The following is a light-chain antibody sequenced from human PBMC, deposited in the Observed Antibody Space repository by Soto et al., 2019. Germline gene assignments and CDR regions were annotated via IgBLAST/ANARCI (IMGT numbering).Light chain of an antibody. J-gene: IGLJ3*02. V-gene: IGLV1-47*01. CDR1: SSNIGRNY. CDR2: RNN. CDR3: AAWDDSLSGWV. Sequence: QSVLTQPPSASGTPGQRVTISCSGSSSNIGRNYVYWYQQLPGTAPKLLIYRNNQRPSGVPDRFSGSKSGTSACLAISGLRSEDEADYYCAAWDDSLSGWVFGGGTKLTVL.